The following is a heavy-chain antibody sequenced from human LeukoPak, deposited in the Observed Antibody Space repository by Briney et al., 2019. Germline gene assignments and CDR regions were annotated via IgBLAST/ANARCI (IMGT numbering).Heavy chain of an antibody. CDR3: AKVFSGAVTPGSSWFDP. Sequence: GGSLRLSCAASGFTFSSYGMHWVRQAAGKGLEWEAFIRYDGSNKYYADSVKGRFTISRDNSKNTLYLQMNSLRAEDTAVYYCAKVFSGAVTPGSSWFDPWGQGTLVTVSS. V-gene: IGHV3-30*02. CDR2: IRYDGSNK. CDR1: GFTFSSYG. J-gene: IGHJ5*02. D-gene: IGHD6-19*01.